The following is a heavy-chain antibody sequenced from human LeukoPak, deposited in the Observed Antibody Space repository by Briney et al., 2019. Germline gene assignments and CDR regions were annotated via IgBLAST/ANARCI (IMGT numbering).Heavy chain of an antibody. CDR3: AKDGLSYDGSTHVYYFHY. CDR1: GFTVSNNY. CDR2: IHRGGTT. Sequence: GGSLGLSCAASGFTVSNNYMSWVRQAPGKGLEWVSLIHRGGTTYHADSVKGRFTISRDNSKNTLYFQMNSLRAEDTALYFCAKDGLSYDGSTHVYYFHYLGQGTRVTVSS. D-gene: IGHD3-22*01. V-gene: IGHV3-53*01. J-gene: IGHJ4*02.